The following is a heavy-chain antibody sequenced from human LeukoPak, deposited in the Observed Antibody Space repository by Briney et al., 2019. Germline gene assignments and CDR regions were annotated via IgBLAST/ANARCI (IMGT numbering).Heavy chain of an antibody. CDR2: IWYDGSNK. Sequence: GGSLRLSCAASGFTFNSYGIHWVRQAPGKGLEWVAFIWYDGSNKYYADSVKGRFTISRENSKNTLYLQMNSLRAEDTAVYYCARARTTRGFDYWGQGTLVTVSS. D-gene: IGHD4-17*01. J-gene: IGHJ4*02. CDR3: ARARTTRGFDY. V-gene: IGHV3-33*01. CDR1: GFTFNSYG.